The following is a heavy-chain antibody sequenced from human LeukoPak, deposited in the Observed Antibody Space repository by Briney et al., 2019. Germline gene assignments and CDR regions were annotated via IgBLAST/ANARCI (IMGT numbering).Heavy chain of an antibody. CDR1: GYTFTSYG. Sequence: ASVKVSCKASGYTFTSYGISWVRQAPGQGLEWMGWISAYNGNTNYAQKLQGRVTMTTDTSTSTAYMELRSLRSDDTAGYYCARDWGGIVVVPAAILVARPSDYWGQGTLVTVSS. CDR3: ARDWGGIVVVPAAILVARPSDY. J-gene: IGHJ4*02. D-gene: IGHD2-2*01. V-gene: IGHV1-18*01. CDR2: ISAYNGNT.